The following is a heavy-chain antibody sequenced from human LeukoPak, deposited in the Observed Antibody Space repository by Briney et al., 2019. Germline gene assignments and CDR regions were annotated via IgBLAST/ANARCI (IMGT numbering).Heavy chain of an antibody. CDR1: GFTFSTYA. CDR3: AKERAGYTNPYYFDY. J-gene: IGHJ4*02. Sequence: GGSLRLSYAASGFTFSTYAMSWVRQAPGKGLEWVSTISGSGANTYYADSVRGRFTISRDNSKNTLYLHMNSLRAEDTAVYCCAKERAGYTNPYYFDYWGQGTLVTVSS. V-gene: IGHV3-23*01. CDR2: ISGSGANT. D-gene: IGHD3-16*02.